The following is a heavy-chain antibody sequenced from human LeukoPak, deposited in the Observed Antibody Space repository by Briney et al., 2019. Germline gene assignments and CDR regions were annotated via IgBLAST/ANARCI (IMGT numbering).Heavy chain of an antibody. V-gene: IGHV3-7*01. Sequence: GGSLRLSCAASGFTFDDYGMSWVRQAPGKGLEWVANIKQDGSEEYYVDSVKGRFTISRDNAKNSLYLQMNSLRAEDTAVYYCARWYGSGSYYVYGMDVWGQGTTVTVSS. J-gene: IGHJ6*02. CDR2: IKQDGSEE. CDR1: GFTFDDYG. CDR3: ARWYGSGSYYVYGMDV. D-gene: IGHD3-10*01.